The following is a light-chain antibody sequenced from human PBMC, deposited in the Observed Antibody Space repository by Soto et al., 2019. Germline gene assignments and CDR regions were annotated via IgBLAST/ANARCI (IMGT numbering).Light chain of an antibody. V-gene: IGKV1-17*01. CDR3: LQHHTYPRT. J-gene: IGKJ2*01. CDR1: QSIKND. Sequence: DIQMTQSPSSLSASVGDRVTITCRASQSIKNDLGWYRQKAGKAPKRLIYSASSLQSGVPSRFSGSGYGTEFTLTISSLEPEDFATYYCLQHHTYPRTFGQGTRRDIK. CDR2: SAS.